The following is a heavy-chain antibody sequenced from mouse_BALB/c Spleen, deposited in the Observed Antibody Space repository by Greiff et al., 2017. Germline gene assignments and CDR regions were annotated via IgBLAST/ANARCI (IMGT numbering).Heavy chain of an antibody. CDR1: GFTFSDYG. D-gene: IGHD2-1*01. J-gene: IGHJ2*01. Sequence: EVQRVESGGGLVQPGGSRKLSCAASGFTFSDYGMAWVRQAPGKGPEWVAFISNLAYSIYYADTVTGRFTISRENAKNTLYLEMSSLRSEDTAMYYCARDRDGNGPFDYWGQGTTLTVSS. V-gene: IGHV5-15*02. CDR3: ARDRDGNGPFDY. CDR2: ISNLAYSI.